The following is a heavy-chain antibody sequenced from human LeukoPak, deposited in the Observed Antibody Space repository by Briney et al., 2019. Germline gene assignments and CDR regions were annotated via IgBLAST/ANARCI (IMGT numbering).Heavy chain of an antibody. Sequence: ASVKVSCKASGYTFTDYYIHWVRQAPGQGLEWMAWMNPNRGDTTYAQKFQGRVTMTRDTSISTAYMELSRLRSDDTAVYYCASLGAVVVTATPFDYWGQGTLVTVSS. J-gene: IGHJ4*02. CDR3: ASLGAVVVTATPFDY. D-gene: IGHD2-21*02. CDR2: MNPNRGDT. CDR1: GYTFTDYY. V-gene: IGHV1-2*02.